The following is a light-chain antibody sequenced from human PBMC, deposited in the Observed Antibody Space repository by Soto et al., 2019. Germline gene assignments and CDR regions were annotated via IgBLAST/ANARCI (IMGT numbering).Light chain of an antibody. CDR3: LQYASPLYT. J-gene: IGKJ2*01. CDR2: GAS. Sequence: VLTQSPGTLSLSPGERATLSCRASQSLSSSFLAWYQKKPGLAPRLLLYGASNRATGIPDRFSGSGSGTDFTLSISRLEPEDFAVYFGLQYASPLYTVGQGPKLEIK. V-gene: IGKV3-20*01. CDR1: QSLSSSF.